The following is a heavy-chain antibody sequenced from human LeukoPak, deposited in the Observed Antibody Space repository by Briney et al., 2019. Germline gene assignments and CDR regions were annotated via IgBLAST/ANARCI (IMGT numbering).Heavy chain of an antibody. D-gene: IGHD3-3*01. CDR3: AKEHTRLEWLWY. Sequence: LPGGSLRLSCAASGFTFSSYGMHWVRQAPGKGLEWVAFIRYDGSNKYYADSVKGRFTISRDNSKNTLHLQMNSLRAEDTAVYYCAKEHTRLEWLWYWGQGTLVTVSS. CDR2: IRYDGSNK. V-gene: IGHV3-30*02. J-gene: IGHJ4*02. CDR1: GFTFSSYG.